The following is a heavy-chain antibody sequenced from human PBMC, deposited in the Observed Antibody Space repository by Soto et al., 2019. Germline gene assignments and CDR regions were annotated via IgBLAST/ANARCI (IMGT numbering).Heavy chain of an antibody. Sequence: QVQLVQSGAVVKKPGSSVKVSCKASGGTFSSYTISWVRQAPGQGLEWMGRIIPILGIANYAQKFQGRVTITADKSTSTAYMELSSLRSEDTAVYYCARDRGGGGDCLYWGQGTTVTVSS. CDR1: GGTFSSYT. J-gene: IGHJ6*02. V-gene: IGHV1-69*08. D-gene: IGHD2-21*02. CDR3: ARDRGGGGDCLY. CDR2: IIPILGIA.